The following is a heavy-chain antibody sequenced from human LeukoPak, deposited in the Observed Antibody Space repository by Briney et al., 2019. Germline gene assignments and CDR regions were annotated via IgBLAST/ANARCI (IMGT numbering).Heavy chain of an antibody. D-gene: IGHD5-12*01. CDR2: IKQDGSAK. Sequence: GGSLRLSCAASGLTVSSNYIWVRQAPGKELQWVANIKQDGSAKYYVDSVKGRFTISRDNAKNSLYLQMNSLRAEDTAVYYCARVEASGYDYGAFDYWGQGTLVTVSS. J-gene: IGHJ4*02. CDR3: ARVEASGYDYGAFDY. CDR1: GLTVSSNY. V-gene: IGHV3-7*01.